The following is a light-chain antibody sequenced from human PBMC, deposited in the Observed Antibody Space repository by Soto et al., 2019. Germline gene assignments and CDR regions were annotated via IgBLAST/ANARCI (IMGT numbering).Light chain of an antibody. CDR1: QSINNRY. V-gene: IGKV3-20*01. J-gene: IGKJ3*01. CDR2: AAS. Sequence: EIVLTQSPGTLSLSLGERATLSCRASQSINNRYLAWYQQKPGQAPRLLIYAASSRATGIPDRFSGSGSGTDFTLTISRLEPEDFAVYYCQQFGSSPGFTFGPGTKVDIK. CDR3: QQFGSSPGFT.